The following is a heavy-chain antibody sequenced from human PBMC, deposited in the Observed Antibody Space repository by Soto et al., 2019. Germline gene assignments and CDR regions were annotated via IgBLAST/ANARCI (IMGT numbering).Heavy chain of an antibody. CDR3: AKDLHWYGMDV. CDR2: ISSNGGRT. V-gene: IGHV3-23*01. J-gene: IGHJ6*02. Sequence: EVQLLESGGGLVQPGESLRLSCAAAGFTFDNYFMNWVRQAPGKGLAWLSDISSNGGRTHYADSVRGRFTISRDNSRNTLYLQMSSLRAEDTALYYGAKDLHWYGMDVWGQGTTVTVSS. CDR1: GFTFDNYF. D-gene: IGHD1-1*01.